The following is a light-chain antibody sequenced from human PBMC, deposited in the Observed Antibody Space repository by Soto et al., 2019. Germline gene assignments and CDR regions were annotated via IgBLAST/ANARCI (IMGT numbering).Light chain of an antibody. CDR2: DAS. V-gene: IGKV1-39*01. CDR1: QSISTY. J-gene: IGKJ5*01. CDR3: QQSYSDPPIT. Sequence: DLQMTQSPSSLSASVGARVTITCRASQSISTYLNWYLQKPGKAPKLLIYDASTLQSGVPSRFSGSGSGTYFTITISGLQPEDFATYYCQQSYSDPPITFGQGTRLEIK.